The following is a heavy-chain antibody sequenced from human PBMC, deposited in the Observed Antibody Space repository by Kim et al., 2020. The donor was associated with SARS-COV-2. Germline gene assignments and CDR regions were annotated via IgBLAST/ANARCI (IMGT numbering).Heavy chain of an antibody. CDR3: ARAVAVAADFDY. D-gene: IGHD6-19*01. CDR1: GFTVSSNY. Sequence: GGSLRLSCAASGFTVSSNYMSWVRQAPGKGLEWVSVIYSGGSTYYADSVKGRFTISRDNSKNTLYLQMNSLRAEDTAVYYCARAVAVAADFDYWGQGTLVTVSS. CDR2: IYSGGST. V-gene: IGHV3-66*01. J-gene: IGHJ4*02.